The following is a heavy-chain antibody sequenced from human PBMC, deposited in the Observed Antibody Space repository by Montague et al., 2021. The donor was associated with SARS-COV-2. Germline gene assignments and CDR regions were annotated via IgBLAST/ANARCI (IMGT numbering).Heavy chain of an antibody. J-gene: IGHJ4*02. CDR2: IYFGGGT. Sequence: SETLSLTCTVSGGSISSSNYYWGWIRQPPGKGLEWIGSIYFGGGTYYNPSLKSRVTISVDTFKNHFSLKLTSVTVADTAVYYCARDVGKGFSGYETDGGFDYWGQGTPVTVSS. V-gene: IGHV4-39*07. CDR1: GGSISSSNYY. D-gene: IGHD5-12*01. CDR3: ARDVGKGFSGYETDGGFDY.